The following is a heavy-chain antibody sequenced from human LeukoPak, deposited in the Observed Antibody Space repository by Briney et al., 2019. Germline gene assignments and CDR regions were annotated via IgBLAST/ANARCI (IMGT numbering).Heavy chain of an antibody. V-gene: IGHV4-39*07. CDR3: ARARIRDVWGSYRPDAFDI. J-gene: IGHJ3*02. Sequence: SETLSPTCTVSGGSISSSSYYWGWIRQPPGKGLEWIGSIYYSGSTYYNPSLKSRVTISVDTSKNQFSLKLSSVTAADTAVYYCARARIRDVWGSYRPDAFDIWGQGTMVTVSS. CDR2: IYYSGST. CDR1: GGSISSSSYY. D-gene: IGHD3-16*02.